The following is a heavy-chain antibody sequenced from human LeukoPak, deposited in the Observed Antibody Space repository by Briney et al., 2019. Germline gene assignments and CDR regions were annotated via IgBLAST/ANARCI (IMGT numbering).Heavy chain of an antibody. Sequence: GGSLRLSCTASGFTLSTYWMSWVRQAPGKGLEWVANINQDGSEKYYVDSVKGRFTISRGNAKNSLCLQMNSLRAEDTAVYYCASVVTASWFDPWGQGTLVTVSS. CDR2: INQDGSEK. CDR3: ASVVTASWFDP. D-gene: IGHD2-21*02. J-gene: IGHJ5*02. CDR1: GFTLSTYW. V-gene: IGHV3-7*02.